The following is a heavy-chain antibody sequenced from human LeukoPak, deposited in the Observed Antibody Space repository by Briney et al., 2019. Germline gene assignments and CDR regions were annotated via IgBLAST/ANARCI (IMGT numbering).Heavy chain of an antibody. Sequence: SETLSLTCTVSGGSISSSSYYWSWIRQPAGKGLEWIGRIYTSGSTNYNPSLKSRVTISVDTSKNQFSLKLSSVTAADTAVYYCARSYSYGPERFDPWGQGTLVTVSS. V-gene: IGHV4-61*02. J-gene: IGHJ5*02. CDR1: GGSISSSSYY. CDR2: IYTSGST. D-gene: IGHD5-18*01. CDR3: ARSYSYGPERFDP.